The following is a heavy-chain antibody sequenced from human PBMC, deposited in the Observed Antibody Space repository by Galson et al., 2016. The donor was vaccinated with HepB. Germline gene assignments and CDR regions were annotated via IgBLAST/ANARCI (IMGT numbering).Heavy chain of an antibody. CDR3: SRTSRSYNSNAFDI. CDR1: GTSITSAAYY. D-gene: IGHD5-24*01. CDR2: IYHTETN. J-gene: IGHJ3*02. V-gene: IGHV4-31*11. Sequence: TLSLTCAVSGTSITSAAYYGSWIRQHPGKGLDWIDYIYHTETNQYYPSLKSRVTISVDTSKNQFSLKLISLNDSDTAFYYCSRTSRSYNSNAFDIWGQGTLVTVSS.